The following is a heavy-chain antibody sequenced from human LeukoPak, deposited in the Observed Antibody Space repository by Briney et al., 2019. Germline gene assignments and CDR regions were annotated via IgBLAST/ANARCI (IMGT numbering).Heavy chain of an antibody. Sequence: GMSLRLSCAGSGVTLSRFGMHWVRRAPGKGLEWVAVISGDGKTYKYADSVKGRVTISRDNSKNTVFLQMNRLRADDTAVYYCAKERGRYSASDIWGQGTMVTVSS. CDR3: AKERGRYSASDI. V-gene: IGHV3-30*18. CDR2: ISGDGKTY. J-gene: IGHJ3*02. CDR1: GVTLSRFG. D-gene: IGHD4-4*01.